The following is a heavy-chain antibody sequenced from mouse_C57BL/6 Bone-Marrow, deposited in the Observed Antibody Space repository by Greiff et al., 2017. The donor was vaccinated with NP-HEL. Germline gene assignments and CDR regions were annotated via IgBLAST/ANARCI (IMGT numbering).Heavy chain of an antibody. CDR3: ARDYGSSYNWYFDV. D-gene: IGHD1-1*01. J-gene: IGHJ1*03. Sequence: QVQLKQSGPELVKPGASVKLSCKASGYTFTSYDINWVKQRPGQGLEWIGWIYPRDGSTKYNEKFKGKATLTVDTSSSTAYMELHSLTSEDSAVYCCARDYGSSYNWYFDVWGTGTTVTVSS. CDR1: GYTFTSYD. V-gene: IGHV1-85*01. CDR2: IYPRDGST.